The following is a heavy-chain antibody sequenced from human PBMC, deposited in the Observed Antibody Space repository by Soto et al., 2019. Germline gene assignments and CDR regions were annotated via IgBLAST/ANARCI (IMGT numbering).Heavy chain of an antibody. D-gene: IGHD1-26*01. J-gene: IGHJ6*02. CDR2: ISAHNGNK. V-gene: IGHV1-18*01. Sequence: PLVQSGAEVKKPGASVKVSCKASGYRFSNYDIIWVRQAPGQGLEWMAWISAHNGNKHYAEKFQGRVSTTTDTSTSTAYMEVRTLKTDDTAVYYCARGLLAYFGMDVWGQGTTVTVS. CDR3: ARGLLAYFGMDV. CDR1: GYRFSNYD.